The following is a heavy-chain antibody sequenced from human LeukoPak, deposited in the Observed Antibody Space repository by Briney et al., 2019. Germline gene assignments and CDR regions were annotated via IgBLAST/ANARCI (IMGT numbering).Heavy chain of an antibody. CDR1: GGSISSGGYF. D-gene: IGHD6-19*01. Sequence: SQTLSLTCTVSGGSISSGGYFWSWIRQHPGKGLVWIGYIYYSGSTYYNPPLKSRVTISVDTSKNQFSLKLSSVTAADTAVYYGARELRGRIAVAGTSGAFDIWGQGTMVTVSS. CDR3: ARELRGRIAVAGTSGAFDI. J-gene: IGHJ3*02. CDR2: IYYSGST. V-gene: IGHV4-31*03.